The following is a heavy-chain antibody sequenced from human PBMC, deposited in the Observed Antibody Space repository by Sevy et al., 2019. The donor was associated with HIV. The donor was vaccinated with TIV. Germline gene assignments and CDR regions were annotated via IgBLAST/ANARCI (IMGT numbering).Heavy chain of an antibody. CDR1: GYTFTSYD. CDR3: ARWADYYGSGSDAVGYYYYGMDV. D-gene: IGHD3-10*01. J-gene: IGHJ6*02. CDR2: MNPNSGNT. V-gene: IGHV1-8*01. Sequence: ASVKVSCKASGYTFTSYDINWVRQATGQGLEWMGWMNPNSGNTGYAQKFQGRVTMTRNTSISTAYMELSSLRSEDTAVYYCARWADYYGSGSDAVGYYYYGMDVWGQGTTVTVSS.